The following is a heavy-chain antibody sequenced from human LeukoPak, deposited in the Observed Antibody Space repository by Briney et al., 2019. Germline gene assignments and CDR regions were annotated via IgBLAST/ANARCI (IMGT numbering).Heavy chain of an antibody. CDR1: GVSISSGDYY. V-gene: IGHV4-30-4*01. D-gene: IGHD2-21*02. CDR3: ASLLRLAYCGGDCYSYWFDP. CDR2: IYYSGST. Sequence: SQTLSLTCTVSGVSISSGDYYWSWIRQPPGKGLEWIGYIYYSGSTYYNPSLKSRVTISVDTSKNQFSLKLSSVTAADTAVYYCASLLRLAYCGGDCYSYWFDPWGQGTLVTVSS. J-gene: IGHJ5*02.